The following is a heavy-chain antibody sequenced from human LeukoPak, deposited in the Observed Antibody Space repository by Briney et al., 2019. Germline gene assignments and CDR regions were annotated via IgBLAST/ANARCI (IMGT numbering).Heavy chain of an antibody. CDR3: ARGGYDILTGYYYPDY. D-gene: IGHD3-9*01. CDR2: MNPNSGNT. J-gene: IGHJ4*02. Sequence: ASVKVSCKASGYTFTSYDINWVRQATGQGLEWMGWMNPNSGNTGYAQKFQGRVTLTRNTSISTAYMELSSLRSEDTAVYYCARGGYDILTGYYYPDYWGQGTLVTVSS. V-gene: IGHV1-8*03. CDR1: GYTFTSYD.